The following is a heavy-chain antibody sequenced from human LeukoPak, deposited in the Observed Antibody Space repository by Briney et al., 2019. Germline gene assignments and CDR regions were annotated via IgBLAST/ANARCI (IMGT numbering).Heavy chain of an antibody. V-gene: IGHV3-9*01. J-gene: IGHJ5*02. CDR1: GFTFDDYA. CDR2: ISWNSGSI. D-gene: IGHD2-21*02. CDR3: AKDLLDGDCPSP. Sequence: GGSLRLSCAASGFTFDDYAMHWVRQAPGKGLEWVSGISWNSGSIGYADSVKGRFTISRDNAKNSLYLQMNSLRAEDTALYYCAKDLLDGDCPSPWGQGTLVTVSS.